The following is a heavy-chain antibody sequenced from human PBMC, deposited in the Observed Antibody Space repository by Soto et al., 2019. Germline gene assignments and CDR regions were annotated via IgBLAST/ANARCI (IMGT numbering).Heavy chain of an antibody. Sequence: VQLVESGGGLAQSGGSLRLSCAASGFMFNDYEMNWVRQAPGKGLEWVAHISNDGSKKFYGDSVKGRFTISRDNSENTVYLQMTSLRPDDTAVFYCARDVAMPTGLGLGYWGQGTLVTVSS. J-gene: IGHJ4*02. D-gene: IGHD6-19*01. CDR2: ISNDGSKK. CDR3: ARDVAMPTGLGLGY. V-gene: IGHV3-30*03. CDR1: GFMFNDYE.